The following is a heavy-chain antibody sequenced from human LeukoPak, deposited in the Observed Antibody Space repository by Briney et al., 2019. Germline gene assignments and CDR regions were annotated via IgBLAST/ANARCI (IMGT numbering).Heavy chain of an antibody. J-gene: IGHJ4*02. CDR2: IYTSGST. Sequence: SETLSLTCTVSGDSISSYYWSWIRQPPGKGLEWIGYIYTSGSTNYNPSLKSRVTMSVDTSKNQFSLKLSSVTAADTAVYYCAREGYGGNYIDYWGQGTLVTVSS. CDR1: GDSISSYY. V-gene: IGHV4-4*09. D-gene: IGHD4-23*01. CDR3: AREGYGGNYIDY.